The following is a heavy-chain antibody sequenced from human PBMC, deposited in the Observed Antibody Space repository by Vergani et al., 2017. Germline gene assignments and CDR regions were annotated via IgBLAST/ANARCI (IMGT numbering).Heavy chain of an antibody. CDR3: ARDLVRRGVGAFDI. J-gene: IGHJ4*02. CDR1: GFSFSSYS. Sequence: EVQLVESGGGLVKPGGSLRLSCAASGFSFSSYSMNWVRQAPGKGLEWVSSISSSSSYIYYADSVKGRFTISRDNAKNSLYLQMSSLRAEDTAVYYCARDLVRRGVGAFDIWGQGTLVTVSS. D-gene: IGHD3-10*01. CDR2: ISSSSSYI. V-gene: IGHV3-21*01.